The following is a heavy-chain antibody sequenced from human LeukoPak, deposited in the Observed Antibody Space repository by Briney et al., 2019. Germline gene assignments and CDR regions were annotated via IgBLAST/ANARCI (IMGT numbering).Heavy chain of an antibody. CDR3: ASEAEKGYSYGLGGVYDY. V-gene: IGHV1-2*02. CDR1: GYTFTCYY. Sequence: SVKVSCKASGYTFTCYYMHWVRQAPGPGLERMGWINPNSGGTNYAQKFQGRVTMTRDTSISTAYLELSRLRTDDTAVYYCASEAEKGYSYGLGGVYDYWGQGTLVTVSS. J-gene: IGHJ4*02. D-gene: IGHD5-18*01. CDR2: INPNSGGT.